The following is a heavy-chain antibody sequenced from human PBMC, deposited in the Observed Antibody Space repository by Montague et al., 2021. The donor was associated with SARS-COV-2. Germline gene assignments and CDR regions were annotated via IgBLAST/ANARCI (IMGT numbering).Heavy chain of an antibody. J-gene: IGHJ5*02. D-gene: IGHD3-10*01. CDR2: IHTSGNT. Sequence: SETLSLTCTVSGASITTYYWSWIRQSAGKELEWIGRIHTSGNTNYNPTLRSRVTMSVDTSKNQFSLKLNSVTAADMAVYYCAREATSWFGELMGVWFDPWGQGTLVTVSS. CDR3: AREATSWFGELMGVWFDP. V-gene: IGHV4-4*07. CDR1: GASITTYY.